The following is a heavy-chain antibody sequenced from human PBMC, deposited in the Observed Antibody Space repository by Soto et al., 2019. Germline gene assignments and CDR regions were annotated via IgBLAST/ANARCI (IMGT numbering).Heavy chain of an antibody. CDR2: MNPNSGST. D-gene: IGHD2-8*01. Sequence: ASVKVSCKASGYTFNSYDINWVRQATGQGLEWMGWMNPNSGSTGYAQKFQGRVTMTRNTSISTAYMELSSLRSEDTAVFYSARMVYYHYQGMDVWRKGTTDPVSP. J-gene: IGHJ6*04. CDR1: GYTFNSYD. V-gene: IGHV1-8*01. CDR3: ARMVYYHYQGMDV.